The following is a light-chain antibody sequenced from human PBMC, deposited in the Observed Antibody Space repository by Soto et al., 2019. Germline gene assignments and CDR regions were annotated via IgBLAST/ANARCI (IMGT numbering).Light chain of an antibody. CDR3: LSYTSANTRV. J-gene: IGLJ3*02. V-gene: IGLV2-14*01. CDR1: SSDVGGYKF. CDR2: EVN. Sequence: QSALTQPASVSASPGQSITISCTGTSSDVGGYKFVSWYQHHPGKVPKLMIYEVNNRPSGVSNRFSGSKSGNTASLTISGLQPEDEADYYCLSYTSANTRVFGGGTQLTVL.